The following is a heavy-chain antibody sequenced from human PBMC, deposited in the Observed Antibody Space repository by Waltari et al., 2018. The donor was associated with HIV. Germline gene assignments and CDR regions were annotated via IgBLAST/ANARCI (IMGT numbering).Heavy chain of an antibody. J-gene: IGHJ5*02. CDR1: GGPLSSGSYS. CDR2: IYTSGST. CDR3: ARGVGEVVPAAGAWFDP. Sequence: QVQLQESGPGLVKPSQTLSLTCTVSGGPLSSGSYSRSWIRQPAGKGLEWIGRIYTSGSTNYTPSLKSRVTISVDTSKNQFSLKLSSVTAADTAVYYCARGVGEVVPAAGAWFDPWGQGTLVTVSS. D-gene: IGHD2-2*01. V-gene: IGHV4-61*02.